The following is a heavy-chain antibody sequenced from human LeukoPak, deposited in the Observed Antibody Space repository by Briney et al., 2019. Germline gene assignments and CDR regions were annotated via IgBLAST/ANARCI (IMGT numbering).Heavy chain of an antibody. D-gene: IGHD1-26*01. J-gene: IGHJ4*02. V-gene: IGHV4-34*01. CDR2: INHSGST. CDR1: GGSFSGYY. CDR3: ASTYYYFDY. Sequence: KSSETLSLTCAVYGGSFSGYYWSWIRQPPGKGLEWIGEINHSGSTNYNPSLKSRVTISVDTSKNQFSLKLSSVTAADTAVYYCASTYYYFDYWGQGTLVTVSS.